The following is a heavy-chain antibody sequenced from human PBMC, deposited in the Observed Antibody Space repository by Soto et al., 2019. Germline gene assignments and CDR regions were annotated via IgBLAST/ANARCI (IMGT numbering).Heavy chain of an antibody. J-gene: IGHJ2*01. CDR1: GYTFTSFH. V-gene: IGHV1-18*01. Sequence: QVQLVQSGAEVKKPGASVMLSCKASGYTFTSFHISWVRQAPGQGLEWMGRINTHNGDTNYAQESQDRITMTADTSTKTSYMELRSLRSDDTAVYFCARGPLWQLGPFDLWGRGTLVTVSS. CDR3: ARGPLWQLGPFDL. D-gene: IGHD6-6*01. CDR2: INTHNGDT.